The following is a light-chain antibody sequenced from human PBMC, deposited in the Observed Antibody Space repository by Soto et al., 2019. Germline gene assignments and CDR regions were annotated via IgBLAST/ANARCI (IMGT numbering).Light chain of an antibody. CDR1: QSISSW. CDR3: QQYNSYPWT. V-gene: IGKV1-5*03. Sequence: DIQMPQSPSTLSASVADRFTITCRASQSISSWLAWYQQKPGKAPKLLIYKASSLESGVPSRFSGSGSGTEFTLTISSLQPDDFATYYCQQYNSYPWTFGQGTKVDI. CDR2: KAS. J-gene: IGKJ1*01.